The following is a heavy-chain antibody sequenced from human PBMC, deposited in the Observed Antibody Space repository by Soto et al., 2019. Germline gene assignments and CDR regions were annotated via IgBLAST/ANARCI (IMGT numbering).Heavy chain of an antibody. CDR2: ISGSGGST. D-gene: IGHD3-9*01. V-gene: IGHV3-23*01. J-gene: IGHJ4*02. Sequence: PGGSLRLSCAASGFTFSNYAISWVRQAPGKGLEWVSSISGSGGSTYYADSVKGRFTISRDDAKNTLYLQMNSLGVEDTALYYCSYDTFGDKDFWGQGTPVTVS. CDR1: GFTFSNYA. CDR3: SYDTFGDKDF.